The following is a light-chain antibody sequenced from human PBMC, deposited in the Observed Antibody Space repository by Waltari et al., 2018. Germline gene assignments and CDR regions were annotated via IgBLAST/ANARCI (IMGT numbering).Light chain of an antibody. CDR2: YAS. J-gene: IGKJ2*01. CDR1: QNIDIS. V-gene: IGKV6D-21*02. Sequence: EVVLTQSPNFQSVTPREKVTITCRASQNIDISLHWYQQKPGQSPKLLIKYASQSISRVPSRFSGSGSGTEFTLTITGLETEDAAAYYCHQSRSLPHTFGQGTKLEIK. CDR3: HQSRSLPHT.